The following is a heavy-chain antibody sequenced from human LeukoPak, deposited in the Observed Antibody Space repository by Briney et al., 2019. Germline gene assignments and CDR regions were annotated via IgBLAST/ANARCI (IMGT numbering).Heavy chain of an antibody. CDR1: GGSISSYY. Sequence: SETLSLTCTVSGGSISSYYWSWIRQPPRKGLEWIGYIYYSGSTNYNPSLKSRVTISVDTSKNQFSLKLSSVTAADTAVYRCARIDRIAAASRRWFDPWGQGTLVTVSS. CDR2: IYYSGST. J-gene: IGHJ5*02. D-gene: IGHD6-13*01. V-gene: IGHV4-59*08. CDR3: ARIDRIAAASRRWFDP.